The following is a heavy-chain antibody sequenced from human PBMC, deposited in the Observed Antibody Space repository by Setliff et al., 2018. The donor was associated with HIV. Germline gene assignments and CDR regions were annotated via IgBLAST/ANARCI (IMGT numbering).Heavy chain of an antibody. CDR1: GYTFIGYY. CDR3: ARGPNTVSYNWFDP. J-gene: IGHJ5*02. D-gene: IGHD4-17*01. V-gene: IGHV1-2*02. CDR2: INPNSGGT. Sequence: ASVKVSCKTSGYTFIGYYMHWVRQAPGQGLEWMGWINPNSGGTFYAQRFQGRFTMTTDRSSSTAYMELSRLTSDDTAVYYCARGPNTVSYNWFDPWGQGTLVTVSS.